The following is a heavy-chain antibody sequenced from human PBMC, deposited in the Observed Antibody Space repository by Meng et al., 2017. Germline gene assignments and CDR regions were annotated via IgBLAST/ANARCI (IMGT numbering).Heavy chain of an antibody. Sequence: EVQLAETGGGFIQPGGSLRLSGTASGFSVTTSYMSWVRQAPGKGLEWVSVIYSGGSTYYADSVKGRFSISRDNSKNTLYLQMNSLRTEDTAVYFCARDSSSGWYHNYWGQGTLVTVSS. CDR3: ARDSSSGWYHNY. D-gene: IGHD6-19*01. J-gene: IGHJ4*02. CDR2: IYSGGST. V-gene: IGHV3-53*02. CDR1: GFSVTTSY.